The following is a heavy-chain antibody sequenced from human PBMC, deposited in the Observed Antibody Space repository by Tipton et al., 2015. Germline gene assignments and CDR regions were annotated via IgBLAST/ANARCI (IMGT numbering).Heavy chain of an antibody. D-gene: IGHD4-23*01. CDR2: IYYTGTT. Sequence: TLSLTCTVSGVSLSSAGYYWTWIRQHPGKGLEWIGDIYYTGTTFYSPSLWTRVTISLDTSEMQFSLRLTSVTAADTAVYYCARSPLTSVVTSDWFDPWGQGTLLTVSS. V-gene: IGHV4-31*03. J-gene: IGHJ5*02. CDR3: ARSPLTSVVTSDWFDP. CDR1: GVSLSSAGYY.